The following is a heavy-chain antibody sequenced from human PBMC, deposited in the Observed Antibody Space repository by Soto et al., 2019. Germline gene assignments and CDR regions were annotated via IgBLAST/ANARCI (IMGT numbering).Heavy chain of an antibody. Sequence: PSETLSLTCTVSGGSISSSSYYWGWIRQPPGKGLEWIGSIYYSGSTYYNPSLKSRVTISVDTSKNQLSLKLSSVTAADTAVYYCASNYAYYYYDGMDVWGQGTTVTVSS. CDR2: IYYSGST. CDR1: GGSISSSSYY. D-gene: IGHD4-4*01. J-gene: IGHJ6*02. CDR3: ASNYAYYYYDGMDV. V-gene: IGHV4-39*01.